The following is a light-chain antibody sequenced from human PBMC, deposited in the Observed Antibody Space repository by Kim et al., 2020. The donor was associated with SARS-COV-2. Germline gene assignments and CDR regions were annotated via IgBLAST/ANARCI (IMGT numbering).Light chain of an antibody. CDR2: QDS. V-gene: IGLV3-1*01. Sequence: VSPGQTASITCSGDKLGDKYACWYQQTPGQSPVLVIYQDSKRPSGIPERFSGSNSGNTATLTIRGTQAMDEADYYCQAWDSSTPVVFCGGTQLTVL. J-gene: IGLJ2*01. CDR1: KLGDKY. CDR3: QAWDSSTPVV.